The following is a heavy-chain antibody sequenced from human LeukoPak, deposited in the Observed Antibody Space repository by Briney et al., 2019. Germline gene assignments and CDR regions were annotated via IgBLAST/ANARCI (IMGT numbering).Heavy chain of an antibody. CDR2: VIPVFATA. D-gene: IGHD3-16*01. V-gene: IGHV1-69*13. Sequence: PRASVKVSCKASRDTFNSYGINWVRQAPGQGLEWLGGVIPVFATANYAQKFQGRVTITADERTTTVYMELSSLRSEDTAVYYCARDRERLGGFTFLYWGQGTLVTVSS. J-gene: IGHJ4*02. CDR3: ARDRERLGGFTFLY. CDR1: RDTFNSYG.